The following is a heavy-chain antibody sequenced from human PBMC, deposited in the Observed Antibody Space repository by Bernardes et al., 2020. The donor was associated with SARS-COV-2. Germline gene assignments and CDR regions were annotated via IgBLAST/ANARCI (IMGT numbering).Heavy chain of an antibody. J-gene: IGHJ4*02. Sequence: GGSLRLSCAASGFTFSSYAMHWVRQAPGKGLEWVAVISYDGSNKYYADSVKGRFTISRDNSKNTLYLQMNSLRAEDTAVYYCAREGIVVVPAARRGYFDYWGQATLVTVSS. CDR2: ISYDGSNK. CDR1: GFTFSSYA. V-gene: IGHV3-30*04. D-gene: IGHD2-2*01. CDR3: AREGIVVVPAARRGYFDY.